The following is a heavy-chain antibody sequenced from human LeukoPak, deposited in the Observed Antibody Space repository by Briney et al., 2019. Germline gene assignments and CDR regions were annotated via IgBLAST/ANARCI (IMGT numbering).Heavy chain of an antibody. CDR1: GFTFSSYD. V-gene: IGHV3-30*18. CDR3: AKDHRRDGYNAFDY. CDR2: ISYDGSNK. Sequence: GGSLRLSCAASGFTFSSYDMHWVRQAPGKGLEWVAVISYDGSNKYYADSVKGRFTISRDNSKNTLYLQMNSLRAEDTAVYYCAKDHRRDGYNAFDYWGQGTLVTVSS. J-gene: IGHJ4*02. D-gene: IGHD5-24*01.